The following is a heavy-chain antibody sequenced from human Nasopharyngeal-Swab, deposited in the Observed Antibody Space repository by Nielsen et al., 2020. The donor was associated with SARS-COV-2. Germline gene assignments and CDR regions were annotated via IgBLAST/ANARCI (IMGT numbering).Heavy chain of an antibody. D-gene: IGHD5-18*01. CDR1: GYTFSAYY. J-gene: IGHJ4*02. Sequence: ASVKVSCKASGYTFSAYYTEWVRQAPGQGLEWMGRINPNSGGTNYAQKFRGRVTMTRDTSLNTAYMELGGLRYDDTAIYFCSRVPLVGGFSYGYDNWDQGTLVTVSS. CDR2: INPNSGGT. V-gene: IGHV1-2*06. CDR3: SRVPLVGGFSYGYDN.